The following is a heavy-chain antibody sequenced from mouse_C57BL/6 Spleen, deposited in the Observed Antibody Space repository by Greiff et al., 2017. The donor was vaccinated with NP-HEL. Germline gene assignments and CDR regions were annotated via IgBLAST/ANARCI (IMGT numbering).Heavy chain of an antibody. J-gene: IGHJ4*01. D-gene: IGHD2-5*01. CDR2: FHPYNDDT. CDR3: ARRYSNYDYAMDY. CDR1: GYTFTTYP. V-gene: IGHV1-47*01. Sequence: VKLQESGAELVKPGASVKMSCKASGYTFTTYPIEWMKQNHGKSLEWIGNFHPYNDDTKYNEKFKGKATLTVEKSSSTVYLELSRLTSDDSAVYYCARRYSNYDYAMDYWGQGTSVTVSS.